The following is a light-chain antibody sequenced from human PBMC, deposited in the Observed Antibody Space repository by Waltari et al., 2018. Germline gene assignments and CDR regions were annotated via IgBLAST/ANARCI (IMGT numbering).Light chain of an antibody. Sequence: SALPQPASVSGSPGQSITISCTGTRSDFSLLVSASWYQQRPGKVPRLIIYDVVKRPSGVSNRFSGPMSGYTATLTISGLQAEDEADYYCCSYTSSDTYVFGSGTTVTVL. V-gene: IGLV2-14*03. CDR2: DVV. CDR1: RSDFSLLVS. CDR3: CSYTSSDTYV. J-gene: IGLJ1*01.